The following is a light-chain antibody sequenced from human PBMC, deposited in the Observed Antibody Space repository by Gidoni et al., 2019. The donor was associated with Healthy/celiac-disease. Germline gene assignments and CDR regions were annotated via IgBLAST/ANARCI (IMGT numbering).Light chain of an antibody. J-gene: IGKJ3*01. V-gene: IGKV1-39*01. CDR3: QQSYSTLLFT. CDR1: QSISSY. Sequence: IQMTQSPSSLSASVGHRVTITCRASQSISSYLNWYQQKPGKAPKLLIYAASSLQSGVPSRFSGSGSGTDFTLTISSLQPEDFATYYCQQSYSTLLFTFGPGTKVDIK. CDR2: AAS.